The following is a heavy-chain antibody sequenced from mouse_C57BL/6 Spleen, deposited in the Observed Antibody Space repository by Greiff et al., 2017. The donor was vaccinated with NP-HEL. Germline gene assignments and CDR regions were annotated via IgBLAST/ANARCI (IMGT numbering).Heavy chain of an antibody. CDR2: INPGSGGT. D-gene: IGHD1-1*01. Sequence: QVQLQQSGAELVRPGTSVKVSCKASGYAFTNYLIEWVKQRPGQGLEWIGVINPGSGGTNYNEKFKGKATLTADKSSSTAYMQLSSLTSEDSAVYFCARYYSGTFDYWGQGTTLTVSS. CDR3: ARYYSGTFDY. CDR1: GYAFTNYL. J-gene: IGHJ2*01. V-gene: IGHV1-54*01.